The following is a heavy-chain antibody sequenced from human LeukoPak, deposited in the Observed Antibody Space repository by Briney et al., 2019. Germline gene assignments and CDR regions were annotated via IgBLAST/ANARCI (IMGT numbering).Heavy chain of an antibody. D-gene: IGHD6-19*01. CDR2: INVSGGST. V-gene: IGHV3-23*01. CDR3: AKDQGYSSAWYSRDGFDM. J-gene: IGHJ3*02. CDR1: GFTFSNYA. Sequence: PGGSLRLSCAASGFTFSNYAMSWVRQAPGKGLEWVSGINVSGGSTFYADSVRGRFTISRDNSKNTLYLQMNSLRAEDTAVYYCAKDQGYSSAWYSRDGFDMWGQGTMVTVSS.